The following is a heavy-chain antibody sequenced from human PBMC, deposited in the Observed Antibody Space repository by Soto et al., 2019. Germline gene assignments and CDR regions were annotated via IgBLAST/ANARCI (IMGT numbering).Heavy chain of an antibody. D-gene: IGHD3-16*02. CDR1: GFTFSTYS. CDR2: ISSSSSTI. Sequence: EVQLVESGGGLVQPGGSLRLSCAASGFTFSTYSMNWVRQAPGKGLEWVSYISSSSSTIYYSDSEKGRFTISRDNAKNSLYLQMNSLRAEDPAVYYWARDSDIWGSYRASNTDYWGQGTLVTVSS. J-gene: IGHJ4*02. V-gene: IGHV3-48*01. CDR3: ARDSDIWGSYRASNTDY.